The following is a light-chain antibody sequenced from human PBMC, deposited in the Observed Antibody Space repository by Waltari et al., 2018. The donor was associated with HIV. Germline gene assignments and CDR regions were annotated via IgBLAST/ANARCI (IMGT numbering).Light chain of an antibody. V-gene: IGKV1-12*01. J-gene: IGKJ4*01. CDR3: QQAASFPHT. CDR1: QSIDSF. Sequence: DIQMTQSPSYMSALVGDSVSINCRANQSIDSFLAWYQQKPGEAPKLLIYSASRLENGVASRCFAFGSATDVTLTITGLQTEDFATYYCQQAASFPHTFGGGTKVEL. CDR2: SAS.